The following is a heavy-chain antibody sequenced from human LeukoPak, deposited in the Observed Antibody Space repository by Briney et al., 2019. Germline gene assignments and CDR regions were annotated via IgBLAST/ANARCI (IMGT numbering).Heavy chain of an antibody. Sequence: PSETLSLTCTVSGGSISSYYWSWIRQPPGKGLEWIGYIYYSGSTNYNPSLNSRVTISVDTSKNQFSLKLSSVTAADTAVYYCARQGFWSGYFLFDYWGQGTLVTVSS. CDR3: ARQGFWSGYFLFDY. CDR2: IYYSGST. D-gene: IGHD3-3*01. J-gene: IGHJ4*02. V-gene: IGHV4-59*08. CDR1: GGSISSYY.